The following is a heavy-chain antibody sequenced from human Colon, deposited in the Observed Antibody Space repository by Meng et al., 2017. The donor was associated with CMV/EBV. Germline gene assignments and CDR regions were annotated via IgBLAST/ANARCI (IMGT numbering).Heavy chain of an antibody. D-gene: IGHD3-10*01. CDR1: GFTFSPYS. CDR2: ISSDGSDE. Sequence: GFTFSPYSLPWVLQAPGKGLEWVAAISSDGSDEYYADSVKGRFTISRDNSKNTLYLHMNSLRAEDTAVYYCAKDNYGSRNFYGAFDYWGQGSLVTVSS. V-gene: IGHV3-30*18. J-gene: IGHJ4*02. CDR3: AKDNYGSRNFYGAFDY.